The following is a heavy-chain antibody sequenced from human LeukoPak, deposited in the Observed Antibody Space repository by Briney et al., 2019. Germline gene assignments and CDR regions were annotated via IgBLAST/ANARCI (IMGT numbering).Heavy chain of an antibody. J-gene: IGHJ3*02. CDR3: ARGGITMVRGVIIHDAFDI. V-gene: IGHV1-69*13. CDR1: GGTFSSYA. Sequence: SVKVSCKASGGTFSSYAISWVRQAPGQGLEWMGGIIPIFGTANYAQKFQGRVTITADESTSTAYMELSSLRSEDTAVYYCARGGITMVRGVIIHDAFDISGQGTMVTGSS. CDR2: IIPIFGTA. D-gene: IGHD3-10*01.